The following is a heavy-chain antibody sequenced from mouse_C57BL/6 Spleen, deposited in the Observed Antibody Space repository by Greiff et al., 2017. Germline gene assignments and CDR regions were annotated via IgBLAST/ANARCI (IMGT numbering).Heavy chain of an antibody. V-gene: IGHV1-76*01. CDR1: GYTFTDYY. Sequence: QVQLQQSGAELVRPGASVKLSCKASGYTFTDYYINWVKQRPGQGLEWIARIYPGSGNTYYNEKFTGKATLTAEKSSSTAYMQLSSLTSEDSAVYFCARRVYYDYDGTYYYAMDYWGQGTSVTVSS. CDR2: IYPGSGNT. J-gene: IGHJ4*01. CDR3: ARRVYYDYDGTYYYAMDY. D-gene: IGHD2-4*01.